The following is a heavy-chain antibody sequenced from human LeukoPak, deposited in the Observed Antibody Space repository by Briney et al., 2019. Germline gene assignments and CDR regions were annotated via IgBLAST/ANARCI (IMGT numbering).Heavy chain of an antibody. V-gene: IGHV3-30*18. CDR1: GFTFSSYG. D-gene: IGHD2-21*02. CDR3: AKVDCGGDCQKQAFDY. Sequence: GGSLRLSCAASGFTFSSYGMHWVRQAPGKGLEWVAVISYDGSNKYYADSVKGRFTISRDNSKNTLYLQMNSLRAEDTAVYYCAKVDCGGDCQKQAFDYWGQGTLVTVSS. CDR2: ISYDGSNK. J-gene: IGHJ4*02.